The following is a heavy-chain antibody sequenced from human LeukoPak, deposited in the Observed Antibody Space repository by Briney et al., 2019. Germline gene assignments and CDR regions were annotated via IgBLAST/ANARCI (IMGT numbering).Heavy chain of an antibody. CDR2: ISGSGGGT. Sequence: GGSLRLSCAASGFTFSSYGMSWVRQAPGKGLEWVSTISGSGGGTYYADSVKGRFTISRDNSKNTLYLQMNSLRAEDTAVYYCAKEVGNAAHFDYWGQGTLVTVSS. CDR1: GFTFSSYG. J-gene: IGHJ4*02. CDR3: AKEVGNAAHFDY. D-gene: IGHD1-1*01. V-gene: IGHV3-23*01.